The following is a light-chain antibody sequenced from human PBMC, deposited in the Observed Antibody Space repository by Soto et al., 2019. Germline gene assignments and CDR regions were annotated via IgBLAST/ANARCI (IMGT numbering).Light chain of an antibody. CDR3: TSFTSSNTWV. Sequence: QSVLTQSASVSGSPGHSITISCTGTSSDVGGYNYVSWFQQYPGKAPKLMIYEVSNRPSGVSNRFSGSKSGNTASLTVSGLQAEDEADYYCTSFTSSNTWVFGGGTKVTVL. CDR2: EVS. J-gene: IGLJ3*02. V-gene: IGLV2-14*01. CDR1: SSDVGGYNY.